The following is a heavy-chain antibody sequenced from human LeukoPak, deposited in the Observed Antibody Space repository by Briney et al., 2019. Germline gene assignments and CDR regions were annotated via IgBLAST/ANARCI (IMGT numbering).Heavy chain of an antibody. CDR2: INPNSGGT. Sequence: GASVNVSCKASGYTFTGYYMHWVRQAPGQGLEGMGWINPNSGGTNYEQNFQGRVTMTRDTSISTAYMELSRLRSDDTAVYYCARDSIAAAGTDPFYYYYYGMDVWGQGTTVTVSS. J-gene: IGHJ6*02. CDR3: ARDSIAAAGTDPFYYYYYGMDV. D-gene: IGHD6-13*01. CDR1: GYTFTGYY. V-gene: IGHV1-2*02.